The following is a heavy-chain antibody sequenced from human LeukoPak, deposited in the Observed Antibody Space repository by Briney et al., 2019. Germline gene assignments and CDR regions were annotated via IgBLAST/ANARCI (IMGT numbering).Heavy chain of an antibody. D-gene: IGHD3-22*01. CDR1: GFTFSSYG. Sequence: GGSLRLSCAASGFTFSSYGMHWVRQAPGKGLEWVAVIWYDGSNKYYADSVKGRFTISRDNSKNTLYLQMNSLRAEDTAVYYCARGSRSYDSSGYYFYYWGQRTLVTFSS. J-gene: IGHJ4*02. CDR2: IWYDGSNK. CDR3: ARGSRSYDSSGYYFYY. V-gene: IGHV3-33*01.